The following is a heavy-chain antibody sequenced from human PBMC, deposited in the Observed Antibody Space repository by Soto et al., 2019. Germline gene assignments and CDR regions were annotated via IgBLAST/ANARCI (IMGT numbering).Heavy chain of an antibody. CDR2: IIPIFGTA. D-gene: IGHD1-26*01. J-gene: IGHJ3*02. CDR3: EASGSYPDAFDI. V-gene: IGHV1-69*13. Sequence: ASVKVSCRVSGGPFAAFALGWVRKAPGQGLEWMGGIIPIFGTANYAQKFQGRVTITADESTSTAYMELSSLRSEDTAVYYCEASGSYPDAFDIWGQGTMVTVSS. CDR1: GGPFAAFA.